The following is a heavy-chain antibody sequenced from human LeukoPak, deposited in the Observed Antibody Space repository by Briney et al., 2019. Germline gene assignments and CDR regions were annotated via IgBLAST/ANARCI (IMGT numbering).Heavy chain of an antibody. J-gene: IGHJ5*02. V-gene: IGHV4-61*02. CDR2: IYSNGWT. Sequence: SETLSLTCTVSGGSISTDLYYWTWIRQPAGKGLEWIGRIYSNGWTDYNPPLKSRVSISIDTSKNHVSLKMSLATAADTALYYCARGSGWNSFDPWGQGTLVTVSS. CDR3: ARGSGWNSFDP. D-gene: IGHD6-19*01. CDR1: GGSISTDLYY.